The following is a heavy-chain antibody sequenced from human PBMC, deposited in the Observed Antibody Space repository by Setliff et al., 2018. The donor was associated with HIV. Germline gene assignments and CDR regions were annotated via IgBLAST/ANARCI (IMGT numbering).Heavy chain of an antibody. D-gene: IGHD2-15*01. CDR2: INSSGGAA. V-gene: IGHV1-46*01. Sequence: ASVKVSCKASGYIFSTYNIHWVRQAPGQGLEWMGIINSSGGAASYAQRFQGRVTMTRDTSTSTVYMELSSLRSEDTAVYYCARERIGGTCPGINFDYWGQGTLVTVSS. CDR3: ARERIGGTCPGINFDY. CDR1: GYIFSTYN. J-gene: IGHJ4*02.